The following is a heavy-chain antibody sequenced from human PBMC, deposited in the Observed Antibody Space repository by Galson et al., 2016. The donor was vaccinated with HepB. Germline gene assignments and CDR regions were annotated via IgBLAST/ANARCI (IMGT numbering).Heavy chain of an antibody. J-gene: IGHJ5*02. CDR3: ARDIEYSSSNWFDP. Sequence: LSLTCTVSGGSISSYYWSWIRQPPGKGLEWIGYIYYSGSTNYNPSLKSRVTISVDTSKNQFSLKLSSVTAADTAVYYCARDIEYSSSNWFDPWGQGTLVTVSS. CDR1: GGSISSYY. CDR2: IYYSGST. D-gene: IGHD6-6*01. V-gene: IGHV4-59*01.